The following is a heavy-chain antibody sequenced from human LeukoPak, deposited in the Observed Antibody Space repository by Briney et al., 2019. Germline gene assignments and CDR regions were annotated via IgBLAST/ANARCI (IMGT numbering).Heavy chain of an antibody. CDR3: AASSSWPYYYYYYMDV. Sequence: GGSLRLSCAASGFTFSSYGMHWVRQAPGKGLEWVAFIRYDGSNKYYADSVKGRFTISRDNSKNTLYLQMNSLRAEDTAVYYCAASSSWPYYYYYYMDVWGKGTTVTVSS. CDR1: GFTFSSYG. J-gene: IGHJ6*03. V-gene: IGHV3-30*02. CDR2: IRYDGSNK. D-gene: IGHD6-13*01.